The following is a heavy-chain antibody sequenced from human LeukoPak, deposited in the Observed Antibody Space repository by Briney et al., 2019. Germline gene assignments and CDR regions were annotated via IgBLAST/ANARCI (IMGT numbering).Heavy chain of an antibody. CDR3: ASWTTVTQFDY. V-gene: IGHV3-21*01. CDR2: ISSSSSYI. Sequence: GGSLRLSCAASGFTFSSYSMNWGRQAPGKGLEWVSSISSSSSYIYYADSVKGRFTISRDNAKNSLYLQMNSLRAEDTAVYYCASWTTVTQFDYWGQGTLVTVSS. J-gene: IGHJ4*02. CDR1: GFTFSSYS. D-gene: IGHD4-17*01.